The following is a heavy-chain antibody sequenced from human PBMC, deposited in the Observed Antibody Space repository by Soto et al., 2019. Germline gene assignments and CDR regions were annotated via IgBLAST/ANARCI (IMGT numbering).Heavy chain of an antibody. CDR3: ASKDY. V-gene: IGHV4-59*08. CDR1: GGSISSYY. CDR2: IYYSGST. J-gene: IGHJ4*02. Sequence: ETLSLTCPVSGGSISSYYWSWIRQPPGKGLEWIGYIYYSGSTNYNPSLKSRVTISVDTSKNQFSLKLSSVTAADTAVYYCASKDYWGQGTLVTVSS.